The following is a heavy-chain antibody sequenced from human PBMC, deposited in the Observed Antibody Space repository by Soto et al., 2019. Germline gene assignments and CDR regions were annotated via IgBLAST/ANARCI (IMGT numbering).Heavy chain of an antibody. J-gene: IGHJ6*02. V-gene: IGHV4-59*01. Sequence: SETLSLTCTVSGGSISSYYWSWIRQPPGKGLEWIGYIYYSGSTNYNPSLKSRVTISVDTSKNQFSLKLSSVTAADTAVYYCARTNIAAAGPYYYGMDVWGQGATVTVSS. CDR2: IYYSGST. D-gene: IGHD6-13*01. CDR1: GGSISSYY. CDR3: ARTNIAAAGPYYYGMDV.